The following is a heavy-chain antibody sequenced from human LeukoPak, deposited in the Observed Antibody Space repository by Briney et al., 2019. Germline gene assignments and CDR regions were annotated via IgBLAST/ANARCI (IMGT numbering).Heavy chain of an antibody. D-gene: IGHD3-22*01. J-gene: IGHJ3*02. Sequence: GGSLRLSCSASGFTFISYSMTWVRQAPGKGLEWVSSISGNGDSTYYADSVKGRFTISRDNSKNTLYLQMNSLRAEDTAVYYCAKGLYYYDSSGYSEDAFDIWGQGTMVTVSS. CDR3: AKGLYYYDSSGYSEDAFDI. CDR2: ISGNGDST. CDR1: GFTFISYS. V-gene: IGHV3-23*01.